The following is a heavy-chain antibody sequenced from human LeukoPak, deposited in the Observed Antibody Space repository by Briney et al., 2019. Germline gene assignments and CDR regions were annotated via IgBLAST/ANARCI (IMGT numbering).Heavy chain of an antibody. CDR2: ISWNSGSI. Sequence: GGSLRLSCAASGFTFDDYAMHWVRQAPGKGLEWVSGISWNSGSIGYADSVKGRFTISRDNAKNSLYLQMNSLRAEDTAVYYCAKPSDDFWSGFDYWGQGTLVTVSS. CDR3: AKPSDDFWSGFDY. CDR1: GFTFDDYA. D-gene: IGHD3-3*01. V-gene: IGHV3-9*01. J-gene: IGHJ4*02.